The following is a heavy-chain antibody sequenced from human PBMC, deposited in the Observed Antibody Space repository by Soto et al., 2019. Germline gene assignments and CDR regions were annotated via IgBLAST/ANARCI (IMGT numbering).Heavy chain of an antibody. V-gene: IGHV3-23*01. CDR1: GFTFSSYA. D-gene: IGHD2-15*01. Sequence: GGSLRLSCAASGFTFSSYAMSWVRQAPGKGLEWVSAISGSGGSTYYADSVKGRFTISRDNSKNTRYLQMNSLRAEDTAVYYCAKDSRCSGGSCYHPVYYYYYGMDVWGQGTTVTVSS. CDR3: AKDSRCSGGSCYHPVYYYYYGMDV. CDR2: ISGSGGST. J-gene: IGHJ6*02.